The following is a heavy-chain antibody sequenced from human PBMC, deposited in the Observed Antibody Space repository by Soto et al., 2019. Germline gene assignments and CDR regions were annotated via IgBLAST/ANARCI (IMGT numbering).Heavy chain of an antibody. CDR1: GFTFSTYW. CDR2: LDNDGTNT. D-gene: IGHD3-16*01. CDR3: ARDGGTYFDY. J-gene: IGHJ4*02. Sequence: QAGGSLRLSCAASGFTFSTYWMHWVRQAPGKGLVWVSRLDNDGTNTRYADSVKGRFTVSRDNGKNTVYLQMDSLRAEDTAVYYCARDGGTYFDYWGQGTLVTVSS. V-gene: IGHV3-74*01.